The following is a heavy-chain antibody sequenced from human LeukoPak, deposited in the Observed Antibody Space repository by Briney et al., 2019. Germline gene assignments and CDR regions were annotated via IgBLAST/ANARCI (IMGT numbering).Heavy chain of an antibody. D-gene: IGHD2-2*01. J-gene: IGHJ3*02. V-gene: IGHV4-59*11. CDR3: ARDSYCSSTSCYSGAFDI. CDR2: IYYSGST. CDR1: DGSISSHY. Sequence: SETLSLTCTVSDGSISSHYWSWIRQPPGKGLEWIGYIYYSGSTNYNPSLKSRVTISVDTSKNQFSLKLSSVTAADTAVYYCARDSYCSSTSCYSGAFDIWGQGTMVTVSS.